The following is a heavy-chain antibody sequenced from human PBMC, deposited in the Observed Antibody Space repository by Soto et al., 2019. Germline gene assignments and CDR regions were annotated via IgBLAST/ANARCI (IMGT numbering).Heavy chain of an antibody. Sequence: QVHLVQSGAEVKKAGSSVKVSCTSSGDTFSSYSYSWVRLVPGQGLECMGGFSHVFGGPNYAQNFLDRVTITANQFTRTVYLELSGLTSDDTAVYYCARGVTRGRFPPFDLWGQGTLVTISS. CDR3: ARGVTRGRFPPFDL. CDR2: FSHVFGGP. D-gene: IGHD3-10*01. CDR1: GDTFSSYS. J-gene: IGHJ4*02. V-gene: IGHV1-69*13.